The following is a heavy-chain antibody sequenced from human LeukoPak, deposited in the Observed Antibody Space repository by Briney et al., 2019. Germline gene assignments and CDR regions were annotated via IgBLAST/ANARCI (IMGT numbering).Heavy chain of an antibody. D-gene: IGHD2-2*01. CDR1: GITFNLYW. CDR3: ARVRITRANWFDP. Sequence: GGSLRLSCAASGITFNLYWMTWVRQAPGKGLVWVSRILSDASSTSYADSVKGRFTISRDIAKNTLYLQMNSLRAEDAAVYYCARVRITRANWFDPWGQGTLVTVSS. V-gene: IGHV3-74*01. J-gene: IGHJ5*02. CDR2: ILSDASST.